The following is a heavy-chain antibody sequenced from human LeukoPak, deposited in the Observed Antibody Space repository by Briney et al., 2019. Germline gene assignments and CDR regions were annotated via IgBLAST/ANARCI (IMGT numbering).Heavy chain of an antibody. CDR2: ISGHNGNT. D-gene: IGHD3-10*01. CDR3: ARDLFYGSGSYYNDAFDI. J-gene: IGHJ3*02. V-gene: IGHV1-18*01. CDR1: GYTFTSYG. Sequence: ASVKVSCKASGYTFTSYGISWVRQAPGQGLEWMGWISGHNGNTYYAQKFQGRVTMTTDTSTTTAYMELRSLRSDDTAVYYCARDLFYGSGSYYNDAFDIWGQGTMVTVSS.